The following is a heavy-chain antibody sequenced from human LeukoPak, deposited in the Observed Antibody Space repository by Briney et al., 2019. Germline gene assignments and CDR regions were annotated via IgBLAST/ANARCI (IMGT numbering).Heavy chain of an antibody. CDR2: ISSSGSTM. D-gene: IGHD2-15*01. CDR1: GFTFSSYE. CDR3: ARGRAYCSGGSCYGEGGDDDFDI. Sequence: GGSLRLSCAASGFTFSSYEMNWVRQAPGKGLEWVSYISSSGSTMYYADSVKGRFTISRDNAKNSLYLQMNSLRAEDTAVYYCARGRAYCSGGSCYGEGGDDDFDIWGQGTMVTVSS. V-gene: IGHV3-48*03. J-gene: IGHJ3*02.